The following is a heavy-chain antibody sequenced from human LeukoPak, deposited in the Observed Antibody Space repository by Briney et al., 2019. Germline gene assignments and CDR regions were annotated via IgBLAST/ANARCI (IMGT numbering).Heavy chain of an antibody. CDR1: GFVFSTYE. Sequence: GGSLRLSCAASGFVFSTYEMDWVRQAPGKGLEWVSHISGSGNTIYYADSVKGRFTISRDNAKNSLHLQMNSLRAEDTAVYYCASQLFWGQGTMVTVSS. CDR3: ASQLF. CDR2: ISGSGNTI. V-gene: IGHV3-48*03. J-gene: IGHJ3*01.